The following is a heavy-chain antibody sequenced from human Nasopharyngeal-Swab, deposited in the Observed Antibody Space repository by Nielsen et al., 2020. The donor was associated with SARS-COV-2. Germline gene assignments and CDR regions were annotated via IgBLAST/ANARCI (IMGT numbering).Heavy chain of an antibody. CDR2: IKSKTDGGTT. CDR3: KVEVVPAAMSTLYYYYGMDV. Sequence: GGSLRLSCAASGFTFSNAWMSWVRQAPGKGLEWVGRIKSKTDGGTTDYAAPVKGRFTISRDDSKNTLDLQMNSLKTEDTAVYYCKVEVVPAAMSTLYYYYGMDVWGQGTTVTVSS. CDR1: GFTFSNAW. D-gene: IGHD2-2*01. V-gene: IGHV3-15*01. J-gene: IGHJ6*02.